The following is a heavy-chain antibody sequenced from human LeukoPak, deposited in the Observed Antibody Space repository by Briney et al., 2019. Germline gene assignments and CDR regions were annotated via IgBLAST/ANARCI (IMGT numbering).Heavy chain of an antibody. J-gene: IGHJ3*02. CDR3: ARIGPYYYDSSGYYYFAFDI. D-gene: IGHD3-22*01. V-gene: IGHV4-59*01. CDR2: IYYSGST. Sequence: SETLSLTCTVSGGSISSYYWSWIRLPPGKGLEWSGYIYYSGSTNYNPSLKSRVTISVDTSKNQFSLKLSSVTAADTAVYYCARIGPYYYDSSGYYYFAFDIWGQGTMVTVSS. CDR1: GGSISSYY.